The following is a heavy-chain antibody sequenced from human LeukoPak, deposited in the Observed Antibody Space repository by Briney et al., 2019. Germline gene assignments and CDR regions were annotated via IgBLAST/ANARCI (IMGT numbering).Heavy chain of an antibody. CDR1: GVSFSSDG. CDR2: INSGGSGT. D-gene: IGHD7-27*01. Sequence: PGGSLRLSCAASGVSFSSDGMHWVRQTPGKGLVWVSRINSGGSGTSYADSVEGRFTISRDNAKNTLYLQMNSLKGEDTAVYYCATSLGPLTEYWGQGTLVTVSS. CDR3: ATSLGPLTEY. V-gene: IGHV3-74*01. J-gene: IGHJ4*02.